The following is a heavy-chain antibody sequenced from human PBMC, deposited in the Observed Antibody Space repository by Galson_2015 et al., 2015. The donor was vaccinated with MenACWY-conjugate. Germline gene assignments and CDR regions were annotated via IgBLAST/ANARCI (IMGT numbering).Heavy chain of an antibody. CDR1: GGSFNTYA. J-gene: IGHJ5*02. CDR2: LIPLFGTT. CDR3: VRVVDRGRHCRSGTCQSAAT. Sequence: SVKVSCKASGGSFNTYAMTWVRQAPGLGLEWVGSLIPLFGTTNYAQKIQDRITISADRSTSTGYMELSSLRSEDTAVYYCVRVVDRGRHCRSGTCQSAATWGQGTLVTVSS. D-gene: IGHD2-15*01. V-gene: IGHV1-69*06.